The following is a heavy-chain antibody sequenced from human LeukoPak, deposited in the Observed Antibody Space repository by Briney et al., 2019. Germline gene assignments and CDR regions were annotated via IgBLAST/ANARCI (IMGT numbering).Heavy chain of an antibody. D-gene: IGHD1-26*01. V-gene: IGHV4-39*07. J-gene: IGHJ3*02. CDR1: GGSISSSSYY. CDR3: ARGALISGSFQVGAFDI. CDR2: IYYSGST. Sequence: SETLSLTCTVSGGSISSSSYYWGWIRQPPGKGLEWIGSIYYSGSTYYNPSLKSRVTISVDRSKNQFSLQLNSVTPEDTAVYYCARGALISGSFQVGAFDIWGQGTMVTVSS.